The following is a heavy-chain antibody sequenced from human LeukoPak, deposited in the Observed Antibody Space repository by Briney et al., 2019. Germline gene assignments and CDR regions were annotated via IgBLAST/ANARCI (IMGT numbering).Heavy chain of an antibody. Sequence: SETLSLTCTVSGCSISSYYWSWIRQPPGKGLERIGSIYYSGSTNYNPTLKSRVTISVDTSKTQSSLKLSCVTAADAAVYYCARQDSSGWYGWFDPWGQGTLVTVSS. J-gene: IGHJ5*02. D-gene: IGHD6-19*01. V-gene: IGHV4-59*01. CDR3: ARQDSSGWYGWFDP. CDR2: IYYSGST. CDR1: GCSISSYY.